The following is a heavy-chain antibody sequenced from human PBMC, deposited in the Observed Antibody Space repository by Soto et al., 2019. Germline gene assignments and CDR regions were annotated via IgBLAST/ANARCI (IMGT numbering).Heavy chain of an antibody. V-gene: IGHV4-31*01. CDR2: IYYSGST. CDR1: GGSISSGDYY. D-gene: IGHD3-3*01. Sequence: QVQLQESGPGLVKPSQTLSLTCTVSGGSISSGDYYWSWIRQHPGKGLEWIGYIYYSGSTYYNPSLKSLVTISVDTSQNQFPLKLSSVTAADTAVYYCARWWSGSRQGFDPWGQGTLVTVSS. CDR3: ARWWSGSRQGFDP. J-gene: IGHJ5*02.